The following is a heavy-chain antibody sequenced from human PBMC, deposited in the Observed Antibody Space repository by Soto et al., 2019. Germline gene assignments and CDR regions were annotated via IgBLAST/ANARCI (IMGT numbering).Heavy chain of an antibody. CDR3: ARDRQQQLHSGWYAQTALERYYYGMDV. CDR2: INPNSGGT. J-gene: IGHJ6*02. CDR1: GYTFTGYY. V-gene: IGHV1-2*02. Sequence: ASVKVSCKASGYTFTGYYMHWVRQAPGQGLEWMGWINPNSGGTNYAQKFQGRVTMTRDTSISTAYMELSRLRSDDTAVYYCARDRQQQLHSGWYAQTALERYYYGMDVWGQGTTVTVSS. D-gene: IGHD6-19*01.